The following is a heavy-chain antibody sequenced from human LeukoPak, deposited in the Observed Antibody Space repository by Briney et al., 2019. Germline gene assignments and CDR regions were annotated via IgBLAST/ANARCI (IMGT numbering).Heavy chain of an antibody. CDR1: GFTVSSNY. CDR3: ATGGIAVNFDY. J-gene: IGHJ4*02. V-gene: IGHV3-53*01. D-gene: IGHD6-19*01. Sequence: GGSLRLACASSGFTVSSNYMSWVRQAPGKGLEWVSVIYSGGSTNYAGSVKGRFTISRDNSKNTLYLQMNSLRAEDTAVYYCATGGIAVNFDYWGQGTLVTVSS. CDR2: IYSGGST.